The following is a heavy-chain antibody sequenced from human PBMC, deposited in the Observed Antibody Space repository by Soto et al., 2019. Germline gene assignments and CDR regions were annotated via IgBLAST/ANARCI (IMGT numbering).Heavy chain of an antibody. Sequence: PXXTLSLTCTVSCGSIISYYWSWIRQPPGKGLEWMAXIYYSXSTNYNNSLKXXVTISVDXXXNQFSLKMSSVTAADTAVYYCARGDTFYTFNYWGQGTLVTVSS. CDR1: CGSIISYY. J-gene: IGHJ4*02. CDR3: ARGDTFYTFNY. V-gene: IGHV4-59*01. CDR2: IYYSXST. D-gene: IGHD2-2*02.